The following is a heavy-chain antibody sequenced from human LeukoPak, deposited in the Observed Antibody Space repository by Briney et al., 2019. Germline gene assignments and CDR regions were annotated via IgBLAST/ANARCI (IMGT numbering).Heavy chain of an antibody. CDR1: GFTFSSYG. D-gene: IGHD2-2*01. CDR3: ARAKIVVVPAAPNDAFDI. Sequence: PGGSLRLSCAASGFTFSSYGMHWVRQAPGKGLEWVAVISYDGSNKYYADSVKGRFTISRDNSKNTLYLQMNSLRAEDTAVYYCARAKIVVVPAAPNDAFDIWGQGTMVTVSS. V-gene: IGHV3-30*03. J-gene: IGHJ3*02. CDR2: ISYDGSNK.